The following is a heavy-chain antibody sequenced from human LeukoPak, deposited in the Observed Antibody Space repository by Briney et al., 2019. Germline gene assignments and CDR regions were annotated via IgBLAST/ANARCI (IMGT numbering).Heavy chain of an antibody. J-gene: IGHJ4*02. CDR3: ARARMVTTSPFDH. Sequence: GGSLRLSCAASGLTFSSFWMSWVRQAPGKGLEWVAKIKQDGSEKYYVDSVKGRFTISRDNAKNSLYLQMNSLRAEDTAVYYCARARMVTTSPFDHWGQGTLVTVSS. CDR1: GLTFSSFW. CDR2: IKQDGSEK. D-gene: IGHD4-17*01. V-gene: IGHV3-7*01.